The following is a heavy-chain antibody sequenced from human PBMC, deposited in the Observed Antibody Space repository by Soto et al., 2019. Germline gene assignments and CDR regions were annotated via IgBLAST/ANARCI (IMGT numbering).Heavy chain of an antibody. D-gene: IGHD6-19*01. V-gene: IGHV1-69*13. CDR2: IIPIFGTA. CDR1: GGTFSSYA. CDR3: AREAVAGRRAYGMDV. Sequence: SVKVSCKASGGTFSSYAISWVRQAPGQGLEWMGGIIPIFGTANYAQKFQGRVTITADESTSTAYMELSSLRSEDTAVYYCAREAVAGRRAYGMDVWGQGTTVTVSS. J-gene: IGHJ6*02.